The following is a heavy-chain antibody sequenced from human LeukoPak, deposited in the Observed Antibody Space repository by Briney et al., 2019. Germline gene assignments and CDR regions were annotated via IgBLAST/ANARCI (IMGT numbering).Heavy chain of an antibody. D-gene: IGHD4-17*01. J-gene: IGHJ4*02. Sequence: VASVKVSCTASGGTFSSYAISWVRQAPGQGLEWMGGIIPIFGTANYAQKFQGRVTITADESTSTAYMELSSLRSEDTAVYYCARVAYYGDYELGPLDYWGQGTLVTVSS. CDR2: IIPIFGTA. V-gene: IGHV1-69*13. CDR3: ARVAYYGDYELGPLDY. CDR1: GGTFSSYA.